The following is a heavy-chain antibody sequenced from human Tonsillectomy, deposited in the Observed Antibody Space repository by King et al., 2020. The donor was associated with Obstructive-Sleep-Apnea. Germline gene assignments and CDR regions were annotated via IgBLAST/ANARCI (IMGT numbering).Heavy chain of an antibody. Sequence: HVQLVESGAEVKKPGSSVKVSCKASGGTFSSYAISWVRQAPGQGLEWMGGIIPILGIANYAQKFQGRVTITADKSTSTAYMELSSLRSEDTAVYYCASELSSGSITMVRGVIITPGYWGQGTLVTVSS. J-gene: IGHJ4*02. CDR2: IIPILGIA. CDR1: GGTFSSYA. V-gene: IGHV1-69*09. D-gene: IGHD3-10*01. CDR3: ASELSSGSITMVRGVIITPGY.